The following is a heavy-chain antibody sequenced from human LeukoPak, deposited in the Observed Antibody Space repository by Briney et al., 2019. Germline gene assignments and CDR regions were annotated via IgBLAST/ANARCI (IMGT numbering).Heavy chain of an antibody. CDR3: ARNSGSGLNWFDP. CDR1: GGTFSSYA. CDR2: IIPIFGTA. Sequence: ASVKVSCKASGGTFSSYAISWVRQAPGQGLEWMGGIIPIFGTANYAQKFQGRVTITADKSTSTAYMELSSLRSEDTAVYYCARNSGSGLNWFDPWGQGTLVTVSS. D-gene: IGHD3-10*01. V-gene: IGHV1-69*06. J-gene: IGHJ5*02.